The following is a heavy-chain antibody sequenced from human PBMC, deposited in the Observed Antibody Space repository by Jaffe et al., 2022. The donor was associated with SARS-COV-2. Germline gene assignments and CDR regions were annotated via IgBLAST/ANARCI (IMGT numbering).Heavy chain of an antibody. CDR1: GFTFSSYA. Sequence: QVQLVESGGGVVQPGRSLRLSCAASGFTFSSYAMHWVRQAPGKGLEWVAVISYDGSNKYYADSVKGRFTISRDNSKNTLYLQMNSLRAEDTAVYYCARNRPYYYDSSGYLSWGQGTLVTVSS. V-gene: IGHV3-30-3*01. CDR3: ARNRPYYYDSSGYLS. CDR2: ISYDGSNK. D-gene: IGHD3-22*01. J-gene: IGHJ5*02.